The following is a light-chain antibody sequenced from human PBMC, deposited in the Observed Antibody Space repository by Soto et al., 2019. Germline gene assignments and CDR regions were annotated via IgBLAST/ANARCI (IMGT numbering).Light chain of an antibody. CDR1: QSVNSN. CDR3: QQYSNWPPRT. V-gene: IGKV3-15*01. CDR2: GAS. Sequence: EIVMTQSPATLSVSPGERATLSCRASQSVNSNLAWYQQKPGQAPRLLIYGASTRATGVPARFSGSGSGTKFTLTISSLQSEDFAVYYCQQYSNWPPRTFCQGTKLEIK. J-gene: IGKJ2*01.